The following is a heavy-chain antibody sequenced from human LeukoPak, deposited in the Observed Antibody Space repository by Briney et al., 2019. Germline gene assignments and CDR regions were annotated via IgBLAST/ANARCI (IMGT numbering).Heavy chain of an antibody. Sequence: GGSLRLSCAASGFTFSSYSMNWVRQAPGKGLEWVSSISSSSSYIYYADSVKGRFTISRDNAKNSLYLQMNSLRAEDTAVYYCARGIVATLDYFDYWGQGTLVIVSS. CDR1: GFTFSSYS. D-gene: IGHD5-12*01. CDR2: ISSSSSYI. V-gene: IGHV3-21*01. CDR3: ARGIVATLDYFDY. J-gene: IGHJ4*02.